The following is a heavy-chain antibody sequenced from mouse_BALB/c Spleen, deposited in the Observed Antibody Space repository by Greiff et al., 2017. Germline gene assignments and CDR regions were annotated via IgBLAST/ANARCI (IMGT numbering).Heavy chain of an antibody. J-gene: IGHJ3*01. Sequence: VHLVESGPGLVAPSQSLSITCTVSGFSLTGYGVNWVRQPPGKGLEWLGMIWGDGSTDYNSALKSRLSISKDNSKSQVFLKMNSLQTDDTARYYCARDRGDGYYVAWFAYWGQGTLVTVSA. CDR3: ARDRGDGYYVAWFAY. V-gene: IGHV2-6-7*01. CDR1: GFSLTGYG. CDR2: IWGDGST. D-gene: IGHD2-3*01.